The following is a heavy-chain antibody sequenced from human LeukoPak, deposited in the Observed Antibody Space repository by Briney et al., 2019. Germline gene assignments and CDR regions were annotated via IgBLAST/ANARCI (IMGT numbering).Heavy chain of an antibody. CDR1: GYTFTGYY. Sequence: ASVKVSCKASGYTFTGYYMHWVRQAPGQGLEWMGWINPNSGGTNYAQKFQGRVTMKRETSTRTDYMDMRSPRSEDKAMYYCARALPHRRLMDTTMEQHWFDPWGQGTLVTVSS. CDR2: INPNSGGT. V-gene: IGHV1-2*02. CDR3: ARALPHRRLMDTTMEQHWFDP. J-gene: IGHJ5*02. D-gene: IGHD5-18*01.